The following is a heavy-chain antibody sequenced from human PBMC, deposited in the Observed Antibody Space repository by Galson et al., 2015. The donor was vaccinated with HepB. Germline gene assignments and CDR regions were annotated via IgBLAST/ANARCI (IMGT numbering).Heavy chain of an antibody. V-gene: IGHV6-1*01. CDR1: GDSVSSNSAA. D-gene: IGHD3-16*01. Sequence: CAISGDSVSSNSAARNWIRQSPSRGLEWLGRTYYRSKWYTDYAVSVISRITISPDTSKNQFSLQLSSVTPEDTAMYYCARDLGGFGAWGQGTLVTVSS. CDR3: ARDLGGFGA. J-gene: IGHJ5*02. CDR2: TYYRSKWYT.